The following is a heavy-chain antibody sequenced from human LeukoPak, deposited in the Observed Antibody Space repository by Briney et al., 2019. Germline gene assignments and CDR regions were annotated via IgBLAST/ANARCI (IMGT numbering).Heavy chain of an antibody. CDR1: GFTASSNH. D-gene: IGHD5-18*01. V-gene: IGHV3-53*01. Sequence: QSGGSLRPSCAASGFTASSNHMSWVRQAPGKGLEWVAAIYSGGSTHYADSVKGRFTVSRDNSKNTLYLQMNSLRAEDTAVYYCARGMIQLWHWGQGTLVTVSS. J-gene: IGHJ4*02. CDR2: IYSGGST. CDR3: ARGMIQLWH.